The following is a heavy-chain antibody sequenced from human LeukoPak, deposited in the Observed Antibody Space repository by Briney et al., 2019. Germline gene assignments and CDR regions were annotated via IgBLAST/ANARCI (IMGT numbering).Heavy chain of an antibody. D-gene: IGHD4-17*01. CDR1: GHTLRRLG. Sequence: PGGSLRLSCTASGHTLRRLGMRWLRQAPGKGLEWVANIKQDGSQYYVDSVKGRFIISRDNAKNSLYLQINSLRVEDPAVYSCARGPDYGDRLDYFDYWGQGTLVTVSS. J-gene: IGHJ4*02. CDR3: ARGPDYGDRLDYFDY. V-gene: IGHV3-7*01. CDR2: IKQDGSQ.